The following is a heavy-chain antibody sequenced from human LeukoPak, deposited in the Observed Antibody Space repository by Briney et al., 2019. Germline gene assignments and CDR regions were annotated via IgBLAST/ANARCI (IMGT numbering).Heavy chain of an antibody. V-gene: IGHV3-9*01. Sequence: PGRSLRLSCAASGFTFDDYAMHWVRQAPEKGLEWVSGISWNSGSIGYADSVKGRFTISRDNAKNSLYLQMNSLRAEDTALYYCAKENYSSSWYTPYYYYGMDVWGQGTTVTVSS. CDR3: AKENYSSSWYTPYYYYGMDV. CDR2: ISWNSGSI. D-gene: IGHD6-13*01. J-gene: IGHJ6*02. CDR1: GFTFDDYA.